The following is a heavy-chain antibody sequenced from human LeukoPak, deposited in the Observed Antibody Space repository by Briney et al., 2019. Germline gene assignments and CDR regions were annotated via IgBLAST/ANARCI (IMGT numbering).Heavy chain of an antibody. Sequence: PGGSLRLSCAASGFTFSTYEMNWVRQAPGKGLEWVSYISSSCSTVYYADSVKGRFTISRDNAKNSLYLQMNSLRAEDTAVYYCARRKYCSGGSCPTNYYYYYMDVWGKGTTVTVSS. CDR3: ARRKYCSGGSCPTNYYYYYMDV. CDR1: GFTFSTYE. CDR2: ISSSCSTV. V-gene: IGHV3-48*03. J-gene: IGHJ6*03. D-gene: IGHD2-15*01.